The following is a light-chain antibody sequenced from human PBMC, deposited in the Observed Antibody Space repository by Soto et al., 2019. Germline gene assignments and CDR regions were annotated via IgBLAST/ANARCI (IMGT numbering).Light chain of an antibody. CDR2: AAT. V-gene: IGKV1-6*02. J-gene: IGKJ4*01. CDR3: LQDHHYSLT. Sequence: AIQMAQSPSSLSASVGDRVTITCRASQGIGNDVGWYQQKPGKAPKLLLYAATTLQSGVPSRFSGTRSGTDSTLTISSLQPHLFATPFCLQDHHYSLTFGGGTKVEIK. CDR1: QGIGND.